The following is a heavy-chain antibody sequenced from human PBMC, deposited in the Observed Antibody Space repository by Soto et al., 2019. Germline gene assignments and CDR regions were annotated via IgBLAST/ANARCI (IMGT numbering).Heavy chain of an antibody. J-gene: IGHJ6*02. V-gene: IGHV3-53*01. CDR2: IYSGSST. D-gene: IGHD1-7*01. Sequence: GGSLRLSCAASGFTVSSNYLSWVRQAPGKGLEWVSVIYSGSSTYYADSVKGRFTISRDNSKNTLYLQMNSLRAEDTAVYYCARELELPYYYYGMDVWGQGTTVTVSS. CDR3: ARELELPYYYYGMDV. CDR1: GFTVSSNY.